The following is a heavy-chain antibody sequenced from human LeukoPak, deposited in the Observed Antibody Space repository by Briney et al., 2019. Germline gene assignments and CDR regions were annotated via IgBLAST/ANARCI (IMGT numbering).Heavy chain of an antibody. CDR1: GGTFSSYA. D-gene: IGHD1-1*01. Sequence: SVKVSCKASGGTFSSYAISWVRQAPGQGLEWMGGIIPIFGTANYAQKFQGRVTITADESTSTAYMELSSLRSEDTAVYYCARDRRGTNYYYYYYMDVWGKGTTVTVSS. J-gene: IGHJ6*03. CDR3: ARDRRGTNYYYYYYMDV. CDR2: IIPIFGTA. V-gene: IGHV1-69*13.